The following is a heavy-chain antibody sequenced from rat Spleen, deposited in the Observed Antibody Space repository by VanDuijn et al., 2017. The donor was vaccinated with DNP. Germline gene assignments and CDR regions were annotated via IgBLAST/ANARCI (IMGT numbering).Heavy chain of an antibody. J-gene: IGHJ2*01. CDR1: GFSLADFS. D-gene: IGHD1-12*02. Sequence: QVQLKESGPGLVQPSQTLSLTCTVSGFSLADFSVHWVRQTPGKGLEWMGRIRANGVTDYHSALRSRLNISRDTSKSQVFLKMNSLQTEDTAIYFCVREDTLMVVGFLDYWGQGVMVTVSS. V-gene: IGHV2-19*01. CDR2: IRANGVT. CDR3: VREDTLMVVGFLDY.